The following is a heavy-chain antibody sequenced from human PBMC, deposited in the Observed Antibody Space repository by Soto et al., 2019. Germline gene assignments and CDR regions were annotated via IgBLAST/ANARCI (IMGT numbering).Heavy chain of an antibody. Sequence: PSETLSLTCAVYGGSFSGYYWSWIRQPPGKGLEWIGEINHSGSTNYNPSLKSRVTISVDTSKNQFSLKLSSVTAADTAVYYCARRIVVVQDAYDYWGQGTLVTVSS. CDR1: GGSFSGYY. CDR3: ARRIVVVQDAYDY. J-gene: IGHJ4*02. D-gene: IGHD2-2*01. V-gene: IGHV4-34*01. CDR2: INHSGST.